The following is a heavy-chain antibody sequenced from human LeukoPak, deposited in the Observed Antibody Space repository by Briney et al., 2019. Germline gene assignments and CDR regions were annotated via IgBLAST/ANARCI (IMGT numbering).Heavy chain of an antibody. J-gene: IGHJ4*02. CDR3: ARMTTATSFDY. D-gene: IGHD4-17*01. Sequence: GGSLRLSCAASGFTFSSYSMNWVRQAPGKGLEWVSSISSSSSYIYYADSAKGRFTISRDNAKNSLYLQMNSLRAEDTAVYYCARMTTATSFDYWGQGTLVTVSS. V-gene: IGHV3-21*01. CDR2: ISSSSSYI. CDR1: GFTFSSYS.